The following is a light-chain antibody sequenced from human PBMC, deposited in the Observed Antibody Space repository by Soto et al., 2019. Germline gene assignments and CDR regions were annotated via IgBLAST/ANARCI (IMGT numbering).Light chain of an antibody. CDR3: QQSHIAPYT. Sequence: DLQMTQSPSSLSAAVGDRVTITCRASQSIARFLNWYQQKQGEVPKLLIFGASYLRSGVPSRFSGSGSGTHFALTITSLQPEDFATYFCQQSHIAPYTFGQGTNL. J-gene: IGKJ2*01. V-gene: IGKV1-39*01. CDR1: QSIARF. CDR2: GAS.